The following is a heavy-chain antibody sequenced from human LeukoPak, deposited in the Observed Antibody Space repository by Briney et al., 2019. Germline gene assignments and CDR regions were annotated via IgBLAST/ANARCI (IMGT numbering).Heavy chain of an antibody. J-gene: IGHJ4*02. CDR1: GFTFSSYA. CDR2: ISGSTI. CDR3: ASLWFGDY. V-gene: IGHV3-69-1*01. Sequence: GGSLRLSCAASGFTFSSYAMSWVRQAPGKGLEWVSAISGSTIYYADSVKGRFTISRDNAKNSLYLQMNSLRAEDTAVYYCASLWFGDYWGQGTLVTVSS. D-gene: IGHD3-10*01.